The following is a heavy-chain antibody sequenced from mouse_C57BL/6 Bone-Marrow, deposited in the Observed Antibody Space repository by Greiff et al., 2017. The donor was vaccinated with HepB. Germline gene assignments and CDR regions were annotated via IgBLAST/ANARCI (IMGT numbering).Heavy chain of an antibody. CDR3: PSYYYYEAMDY. CDR2: IRLKSDNYAT. D-gene: IGHD1-1*01. J-gene: IGHJ4*01. Sequence: EVHLVESGGGLVQPGGSMKLSCVASGFTFSNYWMNWVRQSPEKGLEWVAQIRLKSDNYATHYAESVKGRFTISRDDSKSSVYLQMNNLRAEDTGIYYCPSYYYYEAMDYWGQGTSVTVSS. CDR1: GFTFSNYW. V-gene: IGHV6-3*01.